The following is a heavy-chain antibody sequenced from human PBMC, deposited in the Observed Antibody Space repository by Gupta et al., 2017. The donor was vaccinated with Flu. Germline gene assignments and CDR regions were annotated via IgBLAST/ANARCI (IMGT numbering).Heavy chain of an antibody. D-gene: IGHD1/OR15-1a*01. V-gene: IGHV1-69*06. CDR2: INPAFGSA. CDR1: GGTFSNYV. J-gene: IGHJ6*03. CDR3: ASLTGTINYYYYMDV. Sequence: QVHLMQSGAEVKKPGSSVKVSCKASGGTFSNYVFSWVRQAPGQGLEWMGGINPAFGSANYAQNFRGRVTITADKSTSTAYMELSSLRSEDTAVYFCASLTGTINYYYYMDVWGEGTAVTVSS.